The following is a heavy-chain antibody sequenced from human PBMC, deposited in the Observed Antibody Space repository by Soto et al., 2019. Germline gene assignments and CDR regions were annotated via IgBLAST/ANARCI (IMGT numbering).Heavy chain of an antibody. D-gene: IGHD6-13*01. Sequence: PGGSLRLSCASSVCTVSSNYMSWVRHSPGEWLEWISLIYSGVTTYYADSVKGRFTISRDNSKNTLYLQMNSLRAEDTAVYYCAGSTIAAAAGRVGMDVWGKGPLGTVPS. CDR2: IYSGVTT. J-gene: IGHJ6*04. CDR1: VCTVSSNY. V-gene: IGHV3-53*01. CDR3: AGSTIAAAAGRVGMDV.